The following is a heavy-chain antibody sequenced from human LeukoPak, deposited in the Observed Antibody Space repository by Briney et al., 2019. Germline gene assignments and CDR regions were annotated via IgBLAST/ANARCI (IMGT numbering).Heavy chain of an antibody. Sequence: ASVKVSCKVSGYTLTELSMHWVRQAPGKGLEWMGGSDPEDGETIYAQKFQGRVTMTEDTSTDTAYMELSSLRSEDTAVYYCATRTRKTAAFDYWGQGTLVTVSS. D-gene: IGHD1-1*01. CDR2: SDPEDGET. V-gene: IGHV1-24*01. CDR1: GYTLTELS. J-gene: IGHJ4*02. CDR3: ATRTRKTAAFDY.